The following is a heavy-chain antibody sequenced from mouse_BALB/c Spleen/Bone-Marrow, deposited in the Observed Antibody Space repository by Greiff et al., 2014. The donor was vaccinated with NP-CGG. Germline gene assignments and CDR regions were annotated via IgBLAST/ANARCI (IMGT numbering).Heavy chain of an antibody. V-gene: IGHV1-4*01. Sequence: QVQLQQSGAELARPGASVKVSCKASGYTFTSYTMHWVKQRPGQGLEWIGYINPSSGYTNYNQKFKGKATLTADKSSSTAYMQLSSLTSEDSAVYYCARESLYGSNYYWGQGTTLTVSS. CDR2: INPSSGYT. D-gene: IGHD1-1*01. J-gene: IGHJ2*01. CDR3: ARESLYGSNYY. CDR1: GYTFTSYT.